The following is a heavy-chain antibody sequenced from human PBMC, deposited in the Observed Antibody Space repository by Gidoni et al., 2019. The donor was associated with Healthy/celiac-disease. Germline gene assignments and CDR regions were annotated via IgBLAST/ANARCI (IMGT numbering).Heavy chain of an antibody. V-gene: IGHV3-48*03. CDR1: GFTFSSYE. D-gene: IGHD6-13*01. CDR2: ISSSGSTI. Sequence: EVQLVESGGGLVQPGGSLRLSCAASGFTFSSYEMNWVRQAPGKGLEWVSYISSSGSTIYYADSVKGRFTISRDNAKNSLYLQMNSLRAEDTAVYYCARSRIPLDQEQQLVFHYWGQGTLVTVSS. CDR3: ARSRIPLDQEQQLVFHY. J-gene: IGHJ4*02.